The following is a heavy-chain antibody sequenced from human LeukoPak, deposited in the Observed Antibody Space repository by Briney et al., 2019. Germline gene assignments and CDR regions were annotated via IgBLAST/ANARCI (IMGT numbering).Heavy chain of an antibody. CDR1: GGSISSYY. D-gene: IGHD1-1*01. Sequence: MSSETLSLTCTVSGGSISSYYWSWIRQPPGKGLEWIGYIYYTGSTNYNPSLKSRVTISVDTSKNQFSLKLSSVTAADTAVYYCARAVQLERPPPLIGYYYMDVWDKGTTVTVSS. CDR3: ARAVQLERPPPLIGYYYMDV. V-gene: IGHV4-59*01. J-gene: IGHJ6*03. CDR2: IYYTGST.